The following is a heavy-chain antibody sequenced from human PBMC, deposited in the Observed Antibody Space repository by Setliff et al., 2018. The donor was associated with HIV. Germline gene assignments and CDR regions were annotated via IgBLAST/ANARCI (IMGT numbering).Heavy chain of an antibody. CDR2: IYHSGST. J-gene: IGHJ4*02. D-gene: IGHD5-12*01. V-gene: IGHV4-4*02. CDR1: GGSISSSNW. Sequence: NPSETLSLTCAVSGGSISSSNWWNWVRQAPGKGLEWIGEIYHSGSTNYNPSLKSRVTISVDKSKNQFSLNLSSVTAADTAVCYCASRNLEMATITSYFDYWGQGTLVTVSS. CDR3: ASRNLEMATITSYFDY.